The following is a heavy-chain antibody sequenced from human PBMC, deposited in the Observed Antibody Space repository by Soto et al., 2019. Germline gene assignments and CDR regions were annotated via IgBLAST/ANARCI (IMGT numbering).Heavy chain of an antibody. CDR2: INSDGSSI. D-gene: IGHD6-13*01. J-gene: IGHJ4*02. Sequence: EVQLVESGGGLVQPGGSLRLSCAASGFTFSNYWMHWVRQAPGKGPVWVSRINSDGSSISYADSVKGRFTISRDNAKNTLYLQMNSLRDEDTAVYYCARERYSSSWFYFDYWGQGTLVTVS. CDR1: GFTFSNYW. V-gene: IGHV3-74*01. CDR3: ARERYSSSWFYFDY.